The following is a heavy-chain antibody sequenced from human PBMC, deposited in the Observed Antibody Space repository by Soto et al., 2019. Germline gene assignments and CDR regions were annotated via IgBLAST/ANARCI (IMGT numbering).Heavy chain of an antibody. CDR2: INPNSGGT. CDR3: ARDGSSSSGYYYYGMDV. J-gene: IGHJ6*02. V-gene: IGHV1-2*04. Sequence: ASVKVSCKASGYTFTGYYMHWVRQAPGQGLEWMGWINPNSGGTNYAQKFQGWVTMTRDTSISTAYMELSRLRSDDTAVYYCARDGSSSSGYYYYGMDVWGQGTTVTVSS. D-gene: IGHD6-6*01. CDR1: GYTFTGYY.